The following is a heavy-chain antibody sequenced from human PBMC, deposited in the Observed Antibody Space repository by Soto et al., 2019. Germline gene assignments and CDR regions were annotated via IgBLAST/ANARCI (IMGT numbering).Heavy chain of an antibody. CDR1: GGSISSYY. V-gene: IGHV4-59*01. J-gene: IGHJ5*02. Sequence: SETLSLTCTVSGGSISSYYWSWIRQPPGKGLEWIGYIYYSGSTNYNPSLKSRVTISVDTSKNQFSLKLSSVTAADTAVYYCARGLESCSWYFGHSGSYYDPSWFDPWGQGTLVTVSS. CDR2: IYYSGST. D-gene: IGHD1-26*01. CDR3: ARGLESCSWYFGHSGSYYDPSWFDP.